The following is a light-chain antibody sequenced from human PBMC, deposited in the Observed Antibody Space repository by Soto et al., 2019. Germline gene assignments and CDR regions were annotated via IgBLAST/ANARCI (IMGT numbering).Light chain of an antibody. CDR3: QQYNSYSSWT. J-gene: IGKJ1*01. V-gene: IGKV1-5*03. CDR2: KAS. CDR1: QSISSW. Sequence: DIQMTQSPSTLSASVGDRVTITCRASQSISSWLAWYQQKPGKAPKLLIYKASSLDSGVPSRFSGRGSGTEFTLTISSLQPDDFSTYYCQQYNSYSSWTFGQGTKVEIK.